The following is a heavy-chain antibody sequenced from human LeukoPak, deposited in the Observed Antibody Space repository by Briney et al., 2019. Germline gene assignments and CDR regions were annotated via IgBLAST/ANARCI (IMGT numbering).Heavy chain of an antibody. CDR1: GYSLSSGYY. Sequence: PSETLSLTCTVSGYSLSSGYYWGWIREPPGKGLEWIGSIYHSGSTYYNPSLKSRVTISVDTSKNQFSLKPSSVTAADTAVYYCARDPQTYDYVWGGIRGWYFDYWGQGTLVTVSS. CDR2: IYHSGST. J-gene: IGHJ4*02. V-gene: IGHV4-38-2*02. D-gene: IGHD3-16*01. CDR3: ARDPQTYDYVWGGIRGWYFDY.